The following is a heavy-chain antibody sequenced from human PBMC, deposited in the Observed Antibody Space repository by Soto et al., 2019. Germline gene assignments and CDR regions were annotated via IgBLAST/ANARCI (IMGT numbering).Heavy chain of an antibody. Sequence: GGSLRLSYAASGFTFSTYTMNWVRPAPGKGLEWVAGIFPGGSTYYANSVKGRFTISRDHSQSSVFLQMSSLRDEDTAVYYCAKDRQPDGIWTFDLWGQGTLVTVSS. CDR3: AKDRQPDGIWTFDL. V-gene: IGHV3-23*03. CDR1: GFTFSTYT. J-gene: IGHJ4*02. D-gene: IGHD3-9*01. CDR2: IFPGGST.